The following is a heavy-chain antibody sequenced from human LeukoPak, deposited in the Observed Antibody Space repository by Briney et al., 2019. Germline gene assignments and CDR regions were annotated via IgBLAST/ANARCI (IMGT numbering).Heavy chain of an antibody. V-gene: IGHV1-69*05. Sequence: ASVKVSCKASGGTFSSYAISWVRQAPGQGLEWMGGIIPIFGTANYALKFQGRVTITTDESTSTAYMELSSLRSEDTAVYYCASSIARGVGPGDFDYWGQGTLVTVSS. CDR1: GGTFSSYA. J-gene: IGHJ4*02. CDR2: IIPIFGTA. CDR3: ASSIARGVGPGDFDY. D-gene: IGHD2-8*02.